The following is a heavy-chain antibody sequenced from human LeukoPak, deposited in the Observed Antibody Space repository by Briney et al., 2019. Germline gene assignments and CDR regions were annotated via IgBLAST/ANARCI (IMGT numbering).Heavy chain of an antibody. D-gene: IGHD2-21*02. CDR1: GHTFTDYN. Sequence: ASVKVSCKASGHTFTDYNFSWVRQAPGQGLEWMGWISTYNGDTKYAQNFQGRVTMTTDTSTTTAYMEVRSLRSDDTAVYYCARDRDWVFDLWGRGTLVTVSS. J-gene: IGHJ2*01. CDR3: ARDRDWVFDL. CDR2: ISTYNGDT. V-gene: IGHV1-18*01.